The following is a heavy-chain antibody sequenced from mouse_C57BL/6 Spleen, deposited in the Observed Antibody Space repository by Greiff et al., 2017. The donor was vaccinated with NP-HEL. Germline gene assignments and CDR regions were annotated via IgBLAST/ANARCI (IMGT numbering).Heavy chain of an antibody. J-gene: IGHJ4*01. CDR3: ARQIYDGYDYYAMDY. CDR1: GYAFSSYW. CDR2: IYPGDGDT. V-gene: IGHV1-80*01. Sequence: VQLQQSGASVKISCKASGYAFSSYWMNWVKQRPGKGLEWIGQIYPGDGDTNYNGKFKGKATLTADKSSSTAYMQLSSLTSEDSAVYFCARQIYDGYDYYAMDYWGQGTSVTVSS. D-gene: IGHD2-3*01.